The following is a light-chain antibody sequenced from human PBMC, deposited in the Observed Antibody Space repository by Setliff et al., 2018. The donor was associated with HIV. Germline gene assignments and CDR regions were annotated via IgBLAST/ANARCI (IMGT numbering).Light chain of an antibody. CDR1: HNDVGSYDY. V-gene: IGLV2-14*03. CDR3: SSYTTTKTYV. Sequence: QSALAQPASVSGSPGQTISISCTGTHNDVGSYDYVSWYQQHPGKAPKLIIFDVSKGPSGVSNRFSGSKSGNTASLTVSGLQAADEADYYCSSYTTTKTYVFGSGTKGTV. CDR2: DVS. J-gene: IGLJ1*01.